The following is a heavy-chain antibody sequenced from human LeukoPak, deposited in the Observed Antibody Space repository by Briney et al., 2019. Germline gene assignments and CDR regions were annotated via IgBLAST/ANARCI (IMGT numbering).Heavy chain of an antibody. D-gene: IGHD3/OR15-3a*01. CDR2: ISAYNGDT. CDR3: ARGAIGRMIQLDP. CDR1: GYPFTSYG. V-gene: IGHV1-18*01. Sequence: ASVKVSCKASGYPFTSYGISWVRQAPGQGLEWMGWISAYNGDTNYAQKIQGRVTMTTDTSTTTAYMELRSLRSDDTAVYYCARGAIGRMIQLDPWGQGTLVTVSS. J-gene: IGHJ5*02.